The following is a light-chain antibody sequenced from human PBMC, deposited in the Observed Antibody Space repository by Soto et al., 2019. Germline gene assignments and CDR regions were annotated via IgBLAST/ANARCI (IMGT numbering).Light chain of an antibody. J-gene: IGKJ5*01. CDR3: QQYHWAPDT. CDR2: GAS. Sequence: EIVLTQSPGTLSLSPGERATLSCRASQSVSSSYLAWYQQKPGQAPRLLIYGASSRATGIPDRFSGSGSGTDFTLTISRLEPEDFAVYYCQQYHWAPDTFGQGTRLEMK. V-gene: IGKV3-20*01. CDR1: QSVSSSY.